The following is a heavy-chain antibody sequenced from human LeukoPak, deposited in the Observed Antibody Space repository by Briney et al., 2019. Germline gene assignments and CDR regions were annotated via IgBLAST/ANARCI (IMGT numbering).Heavy chain of an antibody. CDR1: GGTFSSYA. CDR3: AKTYYSSRAHYYYYYYYMDV. J-gene: IGHJ6*03. Sequence: SVKVSCKASGGTFSSYAISWVRQAPGQGLEWMGGIIPIFGTANYAQKFQGRVTITADESTSTAYMELSSLRAEDTAVYYCAKTYYSSRAHYYYYYYYMDVWGKGTTVTISS. CDR2: IIPIFGTA. D-gene: IGHD3-10*01. V-gene: IGHV1-69*13.